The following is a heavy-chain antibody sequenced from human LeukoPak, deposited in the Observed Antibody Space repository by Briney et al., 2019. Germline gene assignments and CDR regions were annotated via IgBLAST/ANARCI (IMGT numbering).Heavy chain of an antibody. J-gene: IGHJ3*02. D-gene: IGHD3-10*01. Sequence: SGPTLVKPTQTLTLTCTFSGFSLSTSGVGVGWIRHPPGKALEWRALIYLDDDKRYSPSLKSRLTITNDTSKNQVVLTTTNMDPVDTATYYCPHSRITMVRGVIIKPAHDAFDIWGQGTMVTVSS. V-gene: IGHV2-5*02. CDR3: PHSRITMVRGVIIKPAHDAFDI. CDR1: GFSLSTSGVG. CDR2: IYLDDDK.